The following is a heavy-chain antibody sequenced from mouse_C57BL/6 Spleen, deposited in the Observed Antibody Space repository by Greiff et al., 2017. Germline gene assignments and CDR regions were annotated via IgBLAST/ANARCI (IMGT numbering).Heavy chain of an antibody. V-gene: IGHV1-26*01. D-gene: IGHD1-2*01. CDR1: GYTLTDYY. Sequence: EVQLQQSGPELVKPGASVKISCKASGYTLTDYYVNWVKQSHGKSLEWIGEINPNNGGTSYNQKFKGKGTLTEDKSSRTAYMELRSLTSEDSSVYYCARGGTTAFDVWGTGTTLTVSS. CDR3: ARGGTTAFDV. J-gene: IGHJ1*03. CDR2: INPNNGGT.